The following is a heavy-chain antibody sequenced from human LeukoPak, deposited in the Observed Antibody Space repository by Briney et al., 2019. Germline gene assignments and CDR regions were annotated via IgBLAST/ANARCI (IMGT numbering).Heavy chain of an antibody. CDR3: ARGRDYDILTGTLNWLDP. Sequence: SETLSLXCTVSGGSISSGDYYWSWSRQPPGKGPEWIGYIYYSGSTYYNPSLKSRVTISVDTSKNQFSLKLSSVTAADTAVYYCARGRDYDILTGTLNWLDPWGQGTLVTVSS. CDR1: GGSISSGDYY. D-gene: IGHD3-9*01. J-gene: IGHJ5*02. V-gene: IGHV4-30-4*08. CDR2: IYYSGST.